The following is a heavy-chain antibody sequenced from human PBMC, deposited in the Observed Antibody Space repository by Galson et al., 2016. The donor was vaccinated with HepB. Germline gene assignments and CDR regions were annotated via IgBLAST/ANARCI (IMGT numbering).Heavy chain of an antibody. V-gene: IGHV3-33*01. Sequence: SLRLSCAASGFVFTSYAMHWVRQAPGKGLEWVAVSWYDGSTDFYGDSVKGRFAISRDASKNTLYLEMNSLGVEDTAVYYCARDFNRLGFGELFKNGLDLWGQVTMVTVS. CDR3: ARDFNRLGFGELFKNGLDL. CDR2: SWYDGSTD. CDR1: GFVFTSYA. D-gene: IGHD3-10*01. J-gene: IGHJ3*01.